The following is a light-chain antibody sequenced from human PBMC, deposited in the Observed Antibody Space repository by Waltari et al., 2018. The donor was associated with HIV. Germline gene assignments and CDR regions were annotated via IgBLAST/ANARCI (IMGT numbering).Light chain of an antibody. CDR2: WAS. Sequence: DIVMTQSPDSLAVALGERGSINYTSSRGLSYSSHTKFSVGWYQQKSGQSPTLLTRWASIRASGVPDRFSGGGSGTHCTLTITNLQAEDVAVYYCQQYFSSPWTFGQGTTVEVK. J-gene: IGKJ1*01. V-gene: IGKV4-1*01. CDR3: QQYFSSPWT. CDR1: RGLSYSSHTKFS.